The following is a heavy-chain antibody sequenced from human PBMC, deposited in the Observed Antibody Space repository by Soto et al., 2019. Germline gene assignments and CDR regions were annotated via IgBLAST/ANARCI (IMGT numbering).Heavy chain of an antibody. CDR1: GFTFSGYS. V-gene: IGHV3-48*02. D-gene: IGHD3-10*02. CDR3: ARTGTMSIYNYFDP. CDR2: ISSGSKTI. Sequence: VSLRLSCAASGFTFSGYSVNWVRQAPGKGLEWVSYISSGSKTIYYADSVKGRFTVSRDNARNSQYLQMNSLRDEDTAVYYCARTGTMSIYNYFDPWGQGTLVTVSS. J-gene: IGHJ5*02.